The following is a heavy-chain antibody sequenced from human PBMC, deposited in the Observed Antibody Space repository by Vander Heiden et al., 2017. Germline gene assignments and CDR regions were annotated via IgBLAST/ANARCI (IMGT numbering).Heavy chain of an antibody. D-gene: IGHD6-19*01. CDR1: GPDFSRSA. J-gene: IGHJ2*01. V-gene: IGHV3-30*04. CDR2: IADAGTNK. CDR3: ARDRGGSAWTPLGGYFDL. Sequence: QVQPVESGGGVVMQGRPPIQSCAGSGPDFSRSAMHWVRQAPGKGLEWVAVIADAGTNKYYADSGKGRVTISRNNSKNTHYLQMNSLRTEDTAVYYCARDRGGSAWTPLGGYFDLWGRGTLVTVSS.